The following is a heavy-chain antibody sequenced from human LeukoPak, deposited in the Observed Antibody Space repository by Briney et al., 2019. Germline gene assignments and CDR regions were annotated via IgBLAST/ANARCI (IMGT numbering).Heavy chain of an antibody. Sequence: PGGSLRLSCAASGFTFSSYAMSWVRQAPGKGLEWVSAISGSGGSTYYADSVKGRFTISRDNSKNTLYLQMNSLRAEDTAIYYCARGGSGSSTWFDPWGQGTLVTVSS. CDR3: ARGGSGSSTWFDP. CDR2: ISGSGGST. D-gene: IGHD2-15*01. J-gene: IGHJ5*02. CDR1: GFTFSSYA. V-gene: IGHV3-23*01.